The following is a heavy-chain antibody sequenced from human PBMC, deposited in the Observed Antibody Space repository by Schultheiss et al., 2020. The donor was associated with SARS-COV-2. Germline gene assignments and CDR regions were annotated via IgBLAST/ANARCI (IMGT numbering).Heavy chain of an antibody. V-gene: IGHV3-9*01. J-gene: IGHJ4*02. CDR2: ISWNSGSI. CDR3: AKDIWGSSSYYFDY. D-gene: IGHD6-6*01. CDR1: GFTFDDYA. Sequence: SLRLSCAASGFTFDDYAMHWVRQAPGKGLEWVSGISWNSGSIGYADSVKGRFTISRDNAKNSLYLQMNSLRAEDTALYYCAKDIWGSSSYYFDYWGQGTLVTVSS.